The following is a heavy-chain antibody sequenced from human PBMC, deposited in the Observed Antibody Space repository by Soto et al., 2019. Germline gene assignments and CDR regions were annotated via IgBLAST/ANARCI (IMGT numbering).Heavy chain of an antibody. D-gene: IGHD1-1*01. Sequence: QVQLQQWGAGLLKPSETLSLTCAVYGGFLSGYYWTWIRRPPGKGLEWIGEIHHSGSINYNSSLKSRVTISADTSKNQFFLKLSSVTAADTAVYYCSRGGDAYKAGNYWGQGTLVTVSS. J-gene: IGHJ4*02. CDR2: IHHSGSI. CDR1: GGFLSGYY. V-gene: IGHV4-34*01. CDR3: SRGGDAYKAGNY.